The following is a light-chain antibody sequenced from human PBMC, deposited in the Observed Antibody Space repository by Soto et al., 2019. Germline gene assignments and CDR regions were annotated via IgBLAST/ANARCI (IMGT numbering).Light chain of an antibody. CDR3: QQDYSTLAT. Sequence: DIQMSQSPSSLSASVGDRVTITCRAAESISRHLNRYQQKPGRAPDLLIYAASTLQNGVPSRFTGSGSGTEFTLTITGLQLEDFATYYCQQDYSTLATFGQGTRLEIK. CDR1: ESISRH. CDR2: AAS. V-gene: IGKV1-39*01. J-gene: IGKJ5*01.